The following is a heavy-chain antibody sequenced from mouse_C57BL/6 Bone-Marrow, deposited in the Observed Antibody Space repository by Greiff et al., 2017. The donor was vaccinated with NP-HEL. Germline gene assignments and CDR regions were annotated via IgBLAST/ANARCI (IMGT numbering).Heavy chain of an antibody. J-gene: IGHJ2*01. CDR3: ARLSYYYGSSYYFDY. D-gene: IGHD1-1*01. CDR1: GYTFTDYN. Sequence: VQLQQSGPELVKPGASVKIPCKASGYTFTDYNMDWVKQSHGKSLEWIGDINPNNGGTIYNQKFKGKATLTVDKSSSTAYMELRSLTSEDTAVYYCARLSYYYGSSYYFDYWGQGTTLTVSS. V-gene: IGHV1-18*01. CDR2: INPNNGGT.